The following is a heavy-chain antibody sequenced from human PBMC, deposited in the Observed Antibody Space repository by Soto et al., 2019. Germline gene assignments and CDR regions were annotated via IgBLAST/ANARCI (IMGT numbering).Heavy chain of an antibody. CDR1: GYTFTSYY. CDR3: ARDHLELNYDYIWWSYRYHIRYYYYYYMDV. J-gene: IGHJ6*03. D-gene: IGHD3-16*02. Sequence: ASVKVSCKASGYTFTSYYMHWVRQAPGQGLEWMGIINPSGGSTSYAQKFQGRVTMTRDTSTSTVYMELSSLRSEDTAVYYCARDHLELNYDYIWWSYRYHIRYYYYYYMDVWGKGTTVTVSS. V-gene: IGHV1-46*03. CDR2: INPSGGST.